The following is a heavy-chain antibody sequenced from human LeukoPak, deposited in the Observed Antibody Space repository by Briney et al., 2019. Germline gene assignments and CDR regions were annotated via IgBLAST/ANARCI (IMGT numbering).Heavy chain of an antibody. CDR1: GGSISSGGYY. V-gene: IGHV4-30-2*01. Sequence: SETLSLTCTVSGGSISSGGYYWSWIRQPPGKGLEWIGYIYHSGSTYYNPSLKSRVTISVDRSKNQFSLKLSSVTAADTAVYYCARGGYSSSGEDYWGQGTLVTVSS. D-gene: IGHD6-6*01. CDR3: ARGGYSSSGEDY. J-gene: IGHJ4*02. CDR2: IYHSGST.